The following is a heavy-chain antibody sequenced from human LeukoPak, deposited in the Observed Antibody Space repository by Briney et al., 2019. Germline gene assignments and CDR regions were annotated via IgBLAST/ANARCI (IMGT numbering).Heavy chain of an antibody. V-gene: IGHV1-3*01. J-gene: IGHJ4*02. CDR1: GYTFTSYG. Sequence: ASVKVSCKASGYTFTSYGISWVRQAPGQGLEWMGWINAGNGNTKYSQKFQGRVTITRDTSAGTAYMELSSLRSEDTAVYYCASSIAAAGPLDYWGQGTLVTVSS. CDR3: ASSIAAAGPLDY. CDR2: INAGNGNT. D-gene: IGHD6-13*01.